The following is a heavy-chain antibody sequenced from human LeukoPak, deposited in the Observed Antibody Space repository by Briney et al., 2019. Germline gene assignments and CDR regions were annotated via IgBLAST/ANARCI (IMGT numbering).Heavy chain of an antibody. CDR2: ISSSSTYI. Sequence: GGSLRLSCTASGFTFSSYGMNWVRQAPGKGLEWVSSISSSSTYINHADSVKGRFTISRDNAKNSLYLQMDSLRAEDTAVYYCARGGGSYHGIYWGQGTLVTVSS. CDR1: GFTFSSYG. CDR3: ARGGGSYHGIY. D-gene: IGHD1-26*01. V-gene: IGHV3-21*01. J-gene: IGHJ4*02.